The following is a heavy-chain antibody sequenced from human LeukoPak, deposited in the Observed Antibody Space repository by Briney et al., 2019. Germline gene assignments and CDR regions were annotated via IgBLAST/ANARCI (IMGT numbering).Heavy chain of an antibody. J-gene: IGHJ4*02. D-gene: IGHD5-24*01. Sequence: GESLKISCKGSGYSFTSYWIGWVRQMPGRGLEWMGIIYPGDSDTTYSPSFQGQDTISADKSINTVYLQWSSLKASDTAMYYCSRPIAGYSLDYWGQGTLVTVSS. CDR3: SRPIAGYSLDY. CDR1: GYSFTSYW. CDR2: IYPGDSDT. V-gene: IGHV5-51*01.